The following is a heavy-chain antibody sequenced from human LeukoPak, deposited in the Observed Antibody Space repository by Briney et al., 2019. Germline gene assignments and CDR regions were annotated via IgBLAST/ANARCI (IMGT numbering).Heavy chain of an antibody. D-gene: IGHD2-2*01. V-gene: IGHV3-64D*06. CDR3: VKTRVPAAMWGYFDY. CDR1: GFTFSSYA. J-gene: IGHJ4*02. CDR2: ISSNGGST. Sequence: GGSLRLSCSASGFTFSSYAMHWVRQAPGKGLEYVSAISSNGGSTYYAGSVKGRFTISRDNSKNTLYLQMSSLRAEDTAVYYCVKTRVPAAMWGYFDYWGQGTLVTVSS.